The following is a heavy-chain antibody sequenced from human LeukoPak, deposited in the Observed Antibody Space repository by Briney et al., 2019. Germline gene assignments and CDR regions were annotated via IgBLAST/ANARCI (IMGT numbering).Heavy chain of an antibody. CDR3: ARDQLTVTTRLTWFDP. D-gene: IGHD4-17*01. V-gene: IGHV1-46*01. CDR2: INPSGGST. CDR1: GYTFTRYY. J-gene: IGHJ5*02. Sequence: SVKVSCKASGYTFTRYYMHWVRQAPGQGLEWMGIINPSGGSTSYGQKFQGRVTMTRDTSTSTVYMELSSLRAEETAVYYCARDQLTVTTRLTWFDPWGQGTLVTVSS.